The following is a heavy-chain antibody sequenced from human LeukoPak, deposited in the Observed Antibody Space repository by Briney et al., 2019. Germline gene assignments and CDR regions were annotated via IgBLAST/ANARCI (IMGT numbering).Heavy chain of an antibody. Sequence: PGRSPRLSCAASGFTFSSYGMHWVRQAPGKGLEWVAVISYDGSNKYYADSVKGRFTISRDNSKNTLYLQMNSLRAEDTAVYYCAKEANIVVVPAARYYYGMDVWGKGTTVTVSS. CDR3: AKEANIVVVPAARYYYGMDV. J-gene: IGHJ6*04. CDR2: ISYDGSNK. V-gene: IGHV3-30*18. CDR1: GFTFSSYG. D-gene: IGHD2-2*01.